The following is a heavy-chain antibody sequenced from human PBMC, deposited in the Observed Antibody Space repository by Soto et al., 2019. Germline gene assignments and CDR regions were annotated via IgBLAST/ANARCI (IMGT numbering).Heavy chain of an antibody. Sequence: QVQLVESGGGVVQPGRSLRLSCAASGFTFRNYGMHWVRQAPGKGLEWVAVISYDGSNKYYAGSVKGRFTISRDNSKNKLYLQINSLIAEDTAVYYCAKQEYSSTWYGVDVWGQGTAVTVSS. CDR2: ISYDGSNK. CDR1: GFTFRNYG. J-gene: IGHJ6*02. D-gene: IGHD6-13*01. V-gene: IGHV3-30*18. CDR3: AKQEYSSTWYGVDV.